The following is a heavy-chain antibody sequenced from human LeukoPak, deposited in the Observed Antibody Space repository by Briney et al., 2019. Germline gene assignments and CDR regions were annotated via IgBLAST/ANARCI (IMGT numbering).Heavy chain of an antibody. Sequence: ASVKVSCKASGYTFTSYYMHWVRQAPGQGLEWMGIINPSGGSTSYAQKFQGRVTMTSDTSTSTVYMDLSSLRSEDTAVYYCARDRNSGSSLDIWGQGTMLTVSS. D-gene: IGHD6-6*01. CDR2: INPSGGST. CDR1: GYTFTSYY. V-gene: IGHV1-46*01. CDR3: ARDRNSGSSLDI. J-gene: IGHJ3*02.